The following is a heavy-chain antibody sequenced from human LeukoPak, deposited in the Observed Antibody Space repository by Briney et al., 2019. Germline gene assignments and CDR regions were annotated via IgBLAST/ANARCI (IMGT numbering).Heavy chain of an antibody. J-gene: IGHJ4*02. D-gene: IGHD2-15*01. V-gene: IGHV3-48*03. Sequence: GGSLRLSCAASGFSFTNFEMNWVRQAPGKGLEWVAYVSSSGTTTYYADSVKGRFTISRDNAKSSLYLQMNSLRAEDTAVYYCARDMLGYFDSWGQGTLVTVSS. CDR3: ARDMLGYFDS. CDR2: VSSSGTTT. CDR1: GFSFTNFE.